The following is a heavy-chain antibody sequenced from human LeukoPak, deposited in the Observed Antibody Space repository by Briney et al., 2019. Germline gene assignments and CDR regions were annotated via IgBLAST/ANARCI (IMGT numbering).Heavy chain of an antibody. D-gene: IGHD2-21*01. V-gene: IGHV5-51*01. Sequence: GAPLKISCKGSGYNITTYWIGWVRQMPGKGLEWMGIIWPGDSDTTYSPSFQGQVIISADKSISTAYLQWSSLKASDTAMYYCARQIATYYYYIDVWGKGTTVTVSS. CDR2: IWPGDSDT. CDR3: ARQIATYYYYIDV. J-gene: IGHJ6*03. CDR1: GYNITTYW.